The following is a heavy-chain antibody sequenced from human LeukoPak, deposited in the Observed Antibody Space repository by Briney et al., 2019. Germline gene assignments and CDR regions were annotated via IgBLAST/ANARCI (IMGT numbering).Heavy chain of an antibody. V-gene: IGHV3-74*01. D-gene: IGHD6-13*01. CDR2: INGDGSRP. J-gene: IGHJ6*02. Sequence: QPGESLRLSCAAPGFTFNTFAMSWVRQAPGKGLVWVSRINGDGSRPSCADSVKGRFTIARDNAKNTLSLQVNSVRAEDTAVYYCAREWVYLPSGSEDYYYYYGMDVWGLGTTVTVSS. CDR1: GFTFNTFA. CDR3: AREWVYLPSGSEDYYYYYGMDV.